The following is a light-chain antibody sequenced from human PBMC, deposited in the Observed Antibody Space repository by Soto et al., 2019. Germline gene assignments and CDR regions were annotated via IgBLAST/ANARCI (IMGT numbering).Light chain of an antibody. CDR1: QSVSSNK. CDR2: GAS. V-gene: IGKV3-20*01. J-gene: IGKJ1*01. CDR3: QVFDGSLWT. Sequence: EIVLTQSPGTLSLSPGERATLSCRASQSVSSNKLAWYQKKPGQAPRLLIYGASGRATGIPDRFSGSGSGTDFTLTISRLEHEDFAVYYCQVFDGSLWTFGQGTKVEIK.